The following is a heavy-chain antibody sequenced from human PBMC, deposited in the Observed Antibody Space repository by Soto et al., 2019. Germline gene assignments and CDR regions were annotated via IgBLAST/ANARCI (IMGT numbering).Heavy chain of an antibody. CDR3: ARERETLEGNWFDP. CDR1: GVTFISYA. Sequence: SSVKVSFKSSGVTFISYAISWVRQAPGQGLEWMGGIIPIFGTANYAQKFQGRVTITADESTSTAYMELSSLRSEDTAVYYCARERETLEGNWFDPWGQGTLVTVSS. CDR2: IIPIFGTA. V-gene: IGHV1-69*01. J-gene: IGHJ5*02.